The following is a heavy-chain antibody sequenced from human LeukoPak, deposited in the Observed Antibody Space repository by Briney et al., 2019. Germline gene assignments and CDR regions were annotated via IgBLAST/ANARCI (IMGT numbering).Heavy chain of an antibody. V-gene: IGHV3-66*01. Sequence: GEPLTLSCAASGFTVSINYMSWVRQPPGKGLEWLSVIYSGGSTNYPDSVKGRFTIARDNSKNTLYIQMNSARAEDTAVYYCARGYLGSVAFDYWGQGTLVTVSS. CDR2: IYSGGST. CDR1: GFTVSINY. D-gene: IGHD3-9*01. J-gene: IGHJ4*02. CDR3: ARGYLGSVAFDY.